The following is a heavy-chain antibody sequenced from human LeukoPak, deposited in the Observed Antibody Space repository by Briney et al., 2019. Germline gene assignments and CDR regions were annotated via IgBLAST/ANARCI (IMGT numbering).Heavy chain of an antibody. V-gene: IGHV4-39*02. Sequence: SETLSLTCTVSDGSISSSSYYWGWIRQPPGKGLEWIGTIYYSGSTYYSPSLKSRVAISVDTSKNQFSLKLSSVTAADTAVYYCARDRRDGSVYFDYWGQGTLVTVSS. D-gene: IGHD2-2*03. CDR3: ARDRRDGSVYFDY. CDR2: IYYSGST. CDR1: DGSISSSSYY. J-gene: IGHJ4*02.